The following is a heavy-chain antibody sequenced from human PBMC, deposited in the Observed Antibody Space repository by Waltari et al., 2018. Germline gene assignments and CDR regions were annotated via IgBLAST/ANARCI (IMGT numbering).Heavy chain of an antibody. D-gene: IGHD3-10*01. J-gene: IGHJ4*02. CDR2: IIPGYGTA. Sequence: QVQLVQSVAEVKKPGSSVKVSCKASAGTFSSYAISRVRQAPAQGPEWRGAIIPGYGTARYSQKFQPRVTITADKSTNTAYIELGSLGAEDRDVYYCASVTHYYIRRGSPHYWGQGTLVTVSS. V-gene: IGHV1-69*14. CDR1: AGTFSSYA. CDR3: ASVTHYYIRRGSPHY.